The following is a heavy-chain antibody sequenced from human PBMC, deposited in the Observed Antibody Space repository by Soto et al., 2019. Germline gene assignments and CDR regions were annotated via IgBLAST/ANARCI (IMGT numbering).Heavy chain of an antibody. CDR3: ARGGGGSSSFYYYGMDA. CDR2: IYHSGST. V-gene: IGHV4-30-2*01. J-gene: IGHJ6*02. Sequence: SETLSLTCAVSGGAIISGDYSFICVGQPPWKGLEWIGYIYHSGSTYYNPSLKSRVTISVDRSKNQFSLKLSSVTAADTAVYYCARGGGGSSSFYYYGMDAWGQGTTVTVSS. CDR1: GGAIISGDYS. D-gene: IGHD2-15*01.